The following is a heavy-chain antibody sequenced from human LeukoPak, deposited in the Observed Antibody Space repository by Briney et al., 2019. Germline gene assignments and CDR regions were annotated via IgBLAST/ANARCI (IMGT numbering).Heavy chain of an antibody. CDR2: ISGSGSGGST. D-gene: IGHD3-10*01. CDR3: ARDNRGYDYYMDV. J-gene: IGHJ6*03. CDR1: RFTFSSSA. Sequence: GGSLRLFCAASRFTFSSSAMSWVRQAPGKGLEWVSSISGSGSGGSTYYADSVKGRFTISRDNAKNSLYLQMNSLRAEDTAVYYCARDNRGYDYYMDVWGKGTTVTVSS. V-gene: IGHV3-23*01.